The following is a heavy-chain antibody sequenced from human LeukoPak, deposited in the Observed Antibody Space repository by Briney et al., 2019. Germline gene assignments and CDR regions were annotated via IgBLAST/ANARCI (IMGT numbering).Heavy chain of an antibody. V-gene: IGHV1-2*02. CDR3: ARGGDSSGYYYDGEDY. CDR1: GYTFTGYY. Sequence: ASVKVSCKASGYTFTGYYMHWVRQAPGQGLEWMGWINPNSGGTNYAQKFQGRVTMTRDTSISTAYMELSRLRSDDTAVYYCARGGDSSGYYYDGEDYWGQGTLVTVPS. J-gene: IGHJ4*02. CDR2: INPNSGGT. D-gene: IGHD3-22*01.